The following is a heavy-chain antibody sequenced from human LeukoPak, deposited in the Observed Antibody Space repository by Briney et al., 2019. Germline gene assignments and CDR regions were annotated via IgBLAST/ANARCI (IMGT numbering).Heavy chain of an antibody. CDR3: VGALGYSSGCGDY. D-gene: IGHD6-19*01. J-gene: IGHJ4*02. CDR1: GFTFSNAW. V-gene: IGHV3-7*01. CDR2: IKQDGGEK. Sequence: GGSLRLSCAASGFTFSNAWMSWVRQAPGKGLEWVANIKQDGGEKYYVDSVKGRFAISRDNAKNSLFLQMSSLRAEDTAVYYCVGALGYSSGCGDYWGQGTLVTVSS.